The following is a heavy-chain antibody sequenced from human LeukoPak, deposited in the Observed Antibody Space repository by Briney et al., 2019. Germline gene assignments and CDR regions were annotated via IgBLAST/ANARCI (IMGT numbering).Heavy chain of an antibody. Sequence: GGSLRLSCAASGFTFSSYGMHWVRQAPGKGLEWVAVISYDGSNKYYADSVKGRFTISRDNSKNTLYLQMNSLRAEDTAVYYCAKAEGVGATPYWGQGTLVTVSS. CDR1: GFTFSSYG. CDR2: ISYDGSNK. D-gene: IGHD1-26*01. V-gene: IGHV3-30*18. CDR3: AKAEGVGATPY. J-gene: IGHJ4*02.